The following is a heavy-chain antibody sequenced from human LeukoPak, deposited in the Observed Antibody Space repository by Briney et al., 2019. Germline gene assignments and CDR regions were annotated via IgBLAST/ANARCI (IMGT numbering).Heavy chain of an antibody. J-gene: IGHJ6*03. CDR3: WTGDYYYYYMDV. V-gene: IGHV4-4*07. CDR2: IYTSGST. CDR1: GGSISSYY. Sequence: SEALSLTCTVSGGSISSYYWSWIRQPAGKGLEWIGRIYTSGSTNYNPSLKSRVTMSVDTSKNQFSLKLSSVTAADTAVYYCWTGDYYYYYMDVWGKGTTVTVSS. D-gene: IGHD3/OR15-3a*01.